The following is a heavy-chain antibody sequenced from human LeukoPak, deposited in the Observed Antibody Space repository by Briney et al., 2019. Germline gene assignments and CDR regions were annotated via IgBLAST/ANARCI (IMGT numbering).Heavy chain of an antibody. D-gene: IGHD1-26*01. CDR1: GYTFTGYY. V-gene: IGHV1-2*02. CDR3: AKDLQWELPRGDALDI. CDR2: INPNSGGT. Sequence: ASVKVSCKASGYTFTGYYMHWVRQAPGQGLEWMGWINPNSGGTNYAQKFQGRVTMTRNTSISTAYMELSRLRPDDTAVYYCAKDLQWELPRGDALDIWGQGTMVTVSS. J-gene: IGHJ3*02.